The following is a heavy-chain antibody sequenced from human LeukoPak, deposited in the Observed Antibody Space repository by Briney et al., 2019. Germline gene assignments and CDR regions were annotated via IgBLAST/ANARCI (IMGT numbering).Heavy chain of an antibody. D-gene: IGHD6-19*01. V-gene: IGHV4-39*01. CDR2: INYGGTT. J-gene: IGHJ4*02. CDR1: GGSISNSNYY. CDR3: ARGGAVAGSGGVDY. Sequence: SETLSLTCTVSGGSISNSNYYWSWIRQPPGKELEWIASINYGGTTYYNPSLKSRVTISVDTSKNQFSLKLSSVTAADTAVYYCARGGAVAGSGGVDYWGQGTLVTVSS.